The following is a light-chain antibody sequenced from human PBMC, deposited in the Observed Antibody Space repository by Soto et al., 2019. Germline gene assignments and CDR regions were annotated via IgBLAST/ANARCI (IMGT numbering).Light chain of an antibody. J-gene: IGKJ1*01. V-gene: IGKV1-5*03. CDR3: QQYDSYSRT. CDR1: QGISRW. CDR2: KAS. Sequence: IQLTQSPSTLSASVGDRVSITCRASQGISRWLAWYQHKPGKAPNLLIYKASVLESGVPSRFIGSGSGTEFPLTITSLQPDDFATYYCQQYDSYSRTFGQGTKVEI.